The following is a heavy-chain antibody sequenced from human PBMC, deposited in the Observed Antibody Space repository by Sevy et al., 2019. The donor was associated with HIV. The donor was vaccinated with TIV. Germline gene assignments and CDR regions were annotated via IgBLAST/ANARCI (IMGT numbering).Heavy chain of an antibody. D-gene: IGHD3-22*01. CDR2: IYSDGRT. V-gene: IGHV3-66*01. CDR1: GFTFSSKS. Sequence: GGSLRLSCTASGFTFSSKSMNWVRQAPGKGLELVSVIYSDGRTYYPDSVKGRFSISRDSSKNTLYLHMKSLRPEDTAVYYCARDRYYDASGYYYYYYGMDVWGQGTTVTVSS. J-gene: IGHJ6*02. CDR3: ARDRYYDASGYYYYYYGMDV.